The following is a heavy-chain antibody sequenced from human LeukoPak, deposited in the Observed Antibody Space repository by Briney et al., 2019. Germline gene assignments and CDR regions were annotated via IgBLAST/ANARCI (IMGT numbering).Heavy chain of an antibody. Sequence: AGGSLRLSCAASGFTFSSYPMRWVRQAPGKWLEWVSAISGSGGSTYYADSVKGRFTISRDNSKNTLYLQMNSLRAEDTAVYYCAKDRRYCSGSSCYKIDYWGQGTLVTVSS. V-gene: IGHV3-23*01. D-gene: IGHD2-15*01. CDR3: AKDRRYCSGSSCYKIDY. J-gene: IGHJ4*02. CDR2: ISGSGGST. CDR1: GFTFSSYP.